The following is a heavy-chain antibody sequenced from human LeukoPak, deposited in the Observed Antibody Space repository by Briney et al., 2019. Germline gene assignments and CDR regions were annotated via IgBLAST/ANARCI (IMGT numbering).Heavy chain of an antibody. CDR3: ARDLYMITFGENYGMDV. CDR1: GGSISSYY. V-gene: IGHV4-59*01. CDR2: IYYSGST. Sequence: SETLSLTCTVSGGSISSYYWSWIRQPPGKGLEWIGYIYYSGSTNYNPSLKSRVTISVDTSKNQFSLKLSSVTAADTAVYYCARDLYMITFGENYGMDVWGQGTTVTVSS. D-gene: IGHD3-16*01. J-gene: IGHJ6*02.